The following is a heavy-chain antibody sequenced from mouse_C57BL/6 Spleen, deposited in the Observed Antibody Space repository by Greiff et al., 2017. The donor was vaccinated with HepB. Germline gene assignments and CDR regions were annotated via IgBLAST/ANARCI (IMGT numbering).Heavy chain of an antibody. Sequence: VQLQQSGAELMKPGASVKLSCKATGYTFTGYWIEWVKQRPGHGLEWIGEILPVSGSTNYNEKFKGKATFTADTSSNTAYMQLSSLTTEDSAIYYCASMAFTVVGPWFAYWGQGTLVTVSA. CDR1: GYTFTGYW. CDR3: ASMAFTVVGPWFAY. CDR2: ILPVSGST. J-gene: IGHJ3*01. V-gene: IGHV1-9*01. D-gene: IGHD1-1*01.